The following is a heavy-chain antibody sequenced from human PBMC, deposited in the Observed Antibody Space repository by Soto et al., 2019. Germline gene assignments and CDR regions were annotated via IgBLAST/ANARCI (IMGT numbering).Heavy chain of an antibody. D-gene: IGHD6-19*01. Sequence: SETLSLTCTVSGGSMSSYYWSWIRQPPGKGLEWIGYIYYGGNTNYNPSLKSRVTISLDTSKNQFSLKLSSVTAAETAVYYCARDRYTTGWYYFDPWGQGTLVTVSS. J-gene: IGHJ5*02. CDR2: IYYGGNT. CDR1: GGSMSSYY. V-gene: IGHV4-59*01. CDR3: ARDRYTTGWYYFDP.